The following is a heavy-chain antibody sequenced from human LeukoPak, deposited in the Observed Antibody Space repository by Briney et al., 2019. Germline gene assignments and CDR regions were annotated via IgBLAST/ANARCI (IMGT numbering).Heavy chain of an antibody. CDR2: IYPGDSDT. CDR1: GYTFPSYW. J-gene: IGHJ3*02. Sequence: GESLKISCEASGYTFPSYWIGWVRQMPGRGLEWMGVIYPGDSDTRYSPSFQGQVTISADKSITTAYLQWSSLRASDTAMYYCARQGVAPKDAFDIWGQGTMVIVSS. V-gene: IGHV5-51*01. D-gene: IGHD3-3*01. CDR3: ARQGVAPKDAFDI.